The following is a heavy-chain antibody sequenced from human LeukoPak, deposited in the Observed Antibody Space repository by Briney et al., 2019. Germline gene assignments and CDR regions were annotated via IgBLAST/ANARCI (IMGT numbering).Heavy chain of an antibody. V-gene: IGHV3-23*01. CDR2: ISGSGGST. CDR3: AKRADAYSSSWYGFDY. CDR1: GFTFSSYA. Sequence: GGSLRLSCAASGFTFSSYAMSWVRQAPGKGLEWVSAISGSGGSTYYADSVKGRFTTSRDNSKNTLYLQMNSLRAEDTAVYYCAKRADAYSSSWYGFDYWGQGTLVTVSS. D-gene: IGHD6-13*01. J-gene: IGHJ4*02.